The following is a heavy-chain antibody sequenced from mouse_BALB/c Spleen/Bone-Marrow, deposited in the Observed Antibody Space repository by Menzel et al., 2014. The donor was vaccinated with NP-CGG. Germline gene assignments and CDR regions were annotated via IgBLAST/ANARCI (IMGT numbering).Heavy chain of an antibody. V-gene: IGHV14-3*02. Sequence: FNIKDTYMHWVKQRPEQGLEWIGRIDPANGNTKYDPKFQGKATITADTSSNTAYLQLSSLTSEDTAVYYCARNGNYGAWFAYWGQGTLVTVSA. D-gene: IGHD2-1*01. J-gene: IGHJ3*01. CDR2: IDPANGNT. CDR1: FNIKDTY. CDR3: ARNGNYGAWFAY.